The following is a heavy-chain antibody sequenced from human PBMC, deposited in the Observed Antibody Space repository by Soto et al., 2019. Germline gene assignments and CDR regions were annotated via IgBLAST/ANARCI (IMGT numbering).Heavy chain of an antibody. Sequence: DVQLVESGGGLVQPGRSLRLSCEASGFTFDDYAMHWVRQAPGKGLEWVSGISWNSGSIGYADSVKGRFTISRDNAKNSLYLQMNSLRAEDTALYYCAKDIRIRESVLLWFRADYWGQGTLVTVSS. CDR3: AKDIRIRESVLLWFRADY. CDR2: ISWNSGSI. V-gene: IGHV3-9*01. CDR1: GFTFDDYA. D-gene: IGHD3-10*01. J-gene: IGHJ4*02.